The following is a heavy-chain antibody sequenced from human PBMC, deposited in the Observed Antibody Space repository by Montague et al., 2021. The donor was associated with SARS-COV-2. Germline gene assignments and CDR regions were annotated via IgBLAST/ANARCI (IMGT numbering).Heavy chain of an antibody. D-gene: IGHD1-26*01. V-gene: IGHV4-4*02. CDR1: GGSISSSNW. J-gene: IGHJ5*02. Sequence: SETLSLTCALSGGSISSSNWWSWVRQPPWKGLEWIGEIYHSGSTXYNPPLKSRVTISVDTSKNQFSLKLSSVTAADTAVYYCARQVVGATPRVMGFDPWGQGTLVTVSS. CDR3: ARQVVGATPRVMGFDP. CDR2: IYHSGST.